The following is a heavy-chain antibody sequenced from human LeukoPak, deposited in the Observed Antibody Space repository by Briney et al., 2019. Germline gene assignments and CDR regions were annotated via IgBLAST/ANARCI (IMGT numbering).Heavy chain of an antibody. CDR1: GYTFTHYW. Sequence: GESLKISCKASGYTFTHYWIGWVRQMPGKGLEWMGMIYPSDSDTKYSPSFQGQVTISADKSITTAYLQWSSLKASDSAMYYCARRVPTSATRVFDYWGQGTLVTVSS. D-gene: IGHD2-15*01. V-gene: IGHV5-51*01. J-gene: IGHJ4*02. CDR3: ARRVPTSATRVFDY. CDR2: IYPSDSDT.